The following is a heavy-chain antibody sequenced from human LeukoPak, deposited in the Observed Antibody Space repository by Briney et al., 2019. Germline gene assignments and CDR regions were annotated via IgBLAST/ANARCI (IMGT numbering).Heavy chain of an antibody. CDR1: GIDFNVYE. V-gene: IGHV3-30*14. J-gene: IGHJ5*02. CDR3: ARERRGYGYGTLDL. Sequence: GGSLRLSCVASGIDFNVYEMHWVRQSPGKGLEWVALISDNGLRTNYAESLKGRFTVSRDNSMNTINLQMNNLKVEDTAVYFCARERRGYGYGTLDLWGQGTLVSVS. CDR2: ISDNGLRT. D-gene: IGHD5-12*01.